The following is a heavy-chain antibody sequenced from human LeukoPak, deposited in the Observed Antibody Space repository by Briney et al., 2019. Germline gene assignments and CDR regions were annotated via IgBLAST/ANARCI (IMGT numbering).Heavy chain of an antibody. CDR3: ARDIFSSVATYYFDY. J-gene: IGHJ4*02. V-gene: IGHV3-53*01. CDR2: IYTGGST. CDR1: GFTFSSYC. D-gene: IGHD2-2*01. Sequence: GGSVRLSCAASGFTFSSYCMSWVRQAPGKGLEWVSLIYTGGSTYYADSVKGRFTISRDNSKNTLYLQMNSLRAEDTAVYYCARDIFSSVATYYFDYWGQGTLVTVSS.